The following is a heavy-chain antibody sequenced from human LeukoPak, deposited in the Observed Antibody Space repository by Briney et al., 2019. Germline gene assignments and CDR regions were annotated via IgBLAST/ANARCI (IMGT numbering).Heavy chain of an antibody. Sequence: GGSLRLSCAASGFTVSSNYMSWVRQAPGKGLEWVSVIYRGCSTYYADSVKGRFTISRDNSKNTLYLQMNSLRAEDTAVYYCARTIPQDYDSSGYPHFDYWGQGTLVTVSS. V-gene: IGHV3-66*02. CDR2: IYRGCST. J-gene: IGHJ4*02. CDR1: GFTVSSNY. CDR3: ARTIPQDYDSSGYPHFDY. D-gene: IGHD3-22*01.